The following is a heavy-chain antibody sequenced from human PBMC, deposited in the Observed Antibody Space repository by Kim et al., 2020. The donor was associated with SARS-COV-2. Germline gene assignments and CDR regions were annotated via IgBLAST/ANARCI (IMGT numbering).Heavy chain of an antibody. Sequence: SLKTRLTISKDTSKNQVVLTMTNMDPVDTATYYCARIRSGWYGPQYYFDYWGQGTLVTVSS. D-gene: IGHD6-19*01. J-gene: IGHJ4*02. V-gene: IGHV2-70*01. CDR3: ARIRSGWYGPQYYFDY.